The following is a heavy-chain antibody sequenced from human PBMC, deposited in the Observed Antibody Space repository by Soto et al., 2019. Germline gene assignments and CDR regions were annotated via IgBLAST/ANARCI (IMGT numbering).Heavy chain of an antibody. D-gene: IGHD4-17*01. V-gene: IGHV1-69*01. J-gene: IGHJ3*02. CDR1: GASFRTDA. Sequence: QVQLVQSGTEVKNPGSSVRVSCKASGASFRTDAISWVRQAPGRGLEWMGRIVPVFGTTNFAQRFQGRVMIIEDESTETAYMDLSSLRSEDTAVYYCARSRATTVVFEIWGQGTIVTVSS. CDR3: ARSRATTVVFEI. CDR2: IVPVFGTT.